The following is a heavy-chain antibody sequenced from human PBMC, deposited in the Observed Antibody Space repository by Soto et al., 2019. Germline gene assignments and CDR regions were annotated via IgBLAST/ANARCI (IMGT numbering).Heavy chain of an antibody. V-gene: IGHV3-23*01. Sequence: EVQLLESGGGLVQPGRSLRLSCAASGFTFSSYAMNWVRQAPGKGLEWVSAMSGTGGSTYYAASVKGRFTISRDNSKNTLYLQMNSLRVEDTVVFYCAKAGFSSGWSPSYFDYWGQGTLVTVSS. J-gene: IGHJ4*02. CDR2: MSGTGGST. CDR1: GFTFSSYA. CDR3: AKAGFSSGWSPSYFDY. D-gene: IGHD6-19*01.